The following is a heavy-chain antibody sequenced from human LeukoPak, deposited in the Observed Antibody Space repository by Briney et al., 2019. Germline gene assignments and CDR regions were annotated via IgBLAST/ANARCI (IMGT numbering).Heavy chain of an antibody. J-gene: IGHJ4*02. D-gene: IGHD3-22*01. Sequence: PGGSLRLSCAASGFTFSSYAMSWVRQAPGKGLEWVSGISGNGGSTDYADSVKGRFTISRDNSKNTLYLQMNSLRAEDTAVYYCAKGLHYYDSSPYSDYWGQGTLVTVSS. V-gene: IGHV3-23*01. CDR2: ISGNGGST. CDR1: GFTFSSYA. CDR3: AKGLHYYDSSPYSDY.